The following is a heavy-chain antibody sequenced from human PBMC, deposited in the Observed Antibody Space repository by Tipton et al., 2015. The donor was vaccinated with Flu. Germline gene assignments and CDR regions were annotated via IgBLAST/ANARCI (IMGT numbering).Heavy chain of an antibody. V-gene: IGHV3-13*01. CDR1: GFTFSNYD. D-gene: IGHD3-22*01. CDR3: ARDPDAYYYDSDDFSFAN. CDR2: IGTSGDT. J-gene: IGHJ4*02. Sequence: AVSGFTFSNYDMHWVRQSSEEGLEWVSAIGTSGDTHYADSVKGRFTVSRDSSQNTLYLQMNSLRPEDTAVYYCARDPDAYYYDSDDFSFANWGQGTLVTVSS.